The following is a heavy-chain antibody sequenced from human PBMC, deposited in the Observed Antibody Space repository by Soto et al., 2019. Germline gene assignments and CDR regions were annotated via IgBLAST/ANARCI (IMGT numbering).Heavy chain of an antibody. CDR2: IRFDGSEK. CDR3: ARDPDIVATIFDS. D-gene: IGHD5-12*01. CDR1: GFNFSIYG. V-gene: IGHV3-33*01. J-gene: IGHJ5*01. Sequence: QVQLVESGGGVVQPGRSLRLSCAASGFNFSIYGMHWVRQAPGKGLEWVAVIRFDGSEKFYAESVKGRFTISRDNSQNTVSLQMNSLRAEDTAVYYCARDPDIVATIFDSWGQGTLVTVSS.